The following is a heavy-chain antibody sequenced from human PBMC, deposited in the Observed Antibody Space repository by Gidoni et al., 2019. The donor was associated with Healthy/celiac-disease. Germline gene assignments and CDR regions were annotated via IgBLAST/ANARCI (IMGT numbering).Heavy chain of an antibody. CDR2: ISGSGGST. D-gene: IGHD6-6*01. V-gene: IGHV3-23*01. CDR3: AKDSSSSTYDY. Sequence: EVQLLESGGCLVQPGGSLSLACAPSGFTFSSYDMSWVRQAPGKGLEWVTAISGSGGSTYYADSVKGRFTISRDNSKNTLYLQMNSLRAEDTAVYYCAKDSSSSTYDYWGHGTLVTVSS. J-gene: IGHJ4*01. CDR1: GFTFSSYD.